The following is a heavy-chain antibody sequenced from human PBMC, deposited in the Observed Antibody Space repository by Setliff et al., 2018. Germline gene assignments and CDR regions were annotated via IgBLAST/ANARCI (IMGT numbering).Heavy chain of an antibody. CDR2: IYTSGST. CDR1: GGSISSGSYY. CDR3: ARGGDIVVVPAAPPYYYYGMDV. V-gene: IGHV4-61*02. J-gene: IGHJ6*02. D-gene: IGHD2-2*01. Sequence: PSETLSLTCTVSGGSISSGSYYWSWIRQPAGKGLEWIGRIYTSGSTNYNPSLKSRVTISVDTSKNQFSLKLSSVTAADTAVYYCARGGDIVVVPAAPPYYYYGMDVWGQGTTVTVS.